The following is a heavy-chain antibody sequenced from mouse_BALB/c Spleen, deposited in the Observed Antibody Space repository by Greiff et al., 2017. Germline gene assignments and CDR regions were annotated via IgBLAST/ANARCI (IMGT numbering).Heavy chain of an antibody. D-gene: IGHD4-1*01. CDR1: DSAVSPIAY. V-gene: IGHV15-2*02. Sequence: QVQLQQSGSDLRSPGSSVTLSCTDSDSAVSPIAYMCWVRQKPGHGFEWIGDILPSIGSNIYGEKFEDIATPDADTVSNTAYLELNSPTAEEAAIYYCGGRRNWDEGFAYWGQGTLVTVSA. J-gene: IGHJ3*01. CDR3: GGRRNWDEGFAY. CDR2: ILPSIGSN.